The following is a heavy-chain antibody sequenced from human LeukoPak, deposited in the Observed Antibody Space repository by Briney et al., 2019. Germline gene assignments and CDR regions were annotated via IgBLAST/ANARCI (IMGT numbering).Heavy chain of an antibody. J-gene: IGHJ4*02. CDR2: ISGGGDAT. V-gene: IGHV3-23*01. D-gene: IGHD2-2*02. CDR3: AKCIRSSTSCCTDY. CDR1: GFTFNNYA. Sequence: HPGGSLRLSCAASGFTFNNYAMSWVRQAPGKGLEWVSAISGGGDATKYADSVKGRFTISRDNSKNTLYLQMNSLRAEDTAVYYCAKCIRSSTSCCTDYWGQGTLVTVSS.